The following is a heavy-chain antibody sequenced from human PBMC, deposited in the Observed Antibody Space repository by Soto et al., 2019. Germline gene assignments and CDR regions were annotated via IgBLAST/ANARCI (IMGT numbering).Heavy chain of an antibody. J-gene: IGHJ6*02. CDR2: ISYDGSNK. V-gene: IGHV3-30-3*01. D-gene: IGHD1-26*01. CDR3: ARDQEPYYYYGMDV. CDR1: GFTFSSYA. Sequence: QVQLVESGGGVVQPGRSLRLSCAASGFTFSSYAMHWVRQAPGKGLEWVAVISYDGSNKYYADSVKGRFTISRDNSKNTLYLQMNSLSAEDTAVYYCARDQEPYYYYGMDVWGQGTTVTVSS.